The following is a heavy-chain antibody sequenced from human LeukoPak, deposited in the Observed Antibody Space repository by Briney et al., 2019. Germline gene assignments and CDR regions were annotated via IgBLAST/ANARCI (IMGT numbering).Heavy chain of an antibody. V-gene: IGHV1-46*01. J-gene: IGHJ4*02. CDR3: ARDLFQSYYYDKTGGFDY. CDR2: INPRGGST. D-gene: IGHD3-22*01. Sequence: GASVKVSCKASGYTFTSHYMHWVRQAPGQGLEWMGIINPRGGSTTYAQKFQGRITITIDTSTSTVYMELSSLTSEDTAVYYCARDLFQSYYYDKTGGFDYWGQGTLVTVSS. CDR1: GYTFTSHY.